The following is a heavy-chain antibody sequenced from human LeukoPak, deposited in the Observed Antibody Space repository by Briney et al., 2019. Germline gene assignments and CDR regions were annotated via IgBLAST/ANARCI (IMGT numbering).Heavy chain of an antibody. CDR2: IRGSGGRT. CDR3: AKRGVVIRVILVGFHKEAYYFDS. Sequence: PGGSLRLSCAVSGITLSNYGMSWVRQAPGKGLEWVAGIRGSGGRTNYADSVKGRFTISRDNPKNTLYLQMSSLRAEDTAVYFCAKRGVVIRVILVGFHKEAYYFDSWGQGALVTVSS. V-gene: IGHV3-23*01. J-gene: IGHJ4*02. CDR1: GITLSNYG. D-gene: IGHD3-22*01.